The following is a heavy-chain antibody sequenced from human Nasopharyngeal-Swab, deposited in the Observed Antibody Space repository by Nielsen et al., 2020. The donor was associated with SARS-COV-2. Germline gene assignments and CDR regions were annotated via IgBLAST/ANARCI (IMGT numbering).Heavy chain of an antibody. CDR2: IKQDGSEK. D-gene: IGHD3-10*01. CDR3: ARVGGRTSPMGS. CDR1: EFTFRDYW. Sequence: GESLKISCVASEFTFRDYWMSWVRQAPAKGLEWVASIKQDGSEKNYVDSVKGRFTISRDNAKNSLFLQMDSLRTEDTAFYYCARVGGRTSPMGSWGQGTLGTVSS. J-gene: IGHJ4*02. V-gene: IGHV3-7*01.